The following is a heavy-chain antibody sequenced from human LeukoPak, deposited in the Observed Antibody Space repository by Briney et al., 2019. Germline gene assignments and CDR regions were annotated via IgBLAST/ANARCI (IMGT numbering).Heavy chain of an antibody. J-gene: IGHJ4*02. D-gene: IGHD5-18*01. CDR1: GGSISSYY. CDR2: IYYSGST. Sequence: SETLSLTCTVSGGSISSYYWSWIRQPPGKALEWIGFIYYSGSTYYNPSLKIRVTISVDTSKNQFSLRLSSVTATDTAEYFCARHQMRYSYGTLFDYWGQGTLVTVSS. V-gene: IGHV4-59*08. CDR3: ARHQMRYSYGTLFDY.